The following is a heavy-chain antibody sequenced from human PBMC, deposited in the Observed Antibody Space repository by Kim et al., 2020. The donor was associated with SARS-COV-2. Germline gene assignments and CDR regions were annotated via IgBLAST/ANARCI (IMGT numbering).Heavy chain of an antibody. J-gene: IGHJ4*02. Sequence: GQGRVSVSRENSKHPLSLQMNSLRAADTAVYYCAKPGGAAMTPFDSWGQGTLVTVSS. V-gene: IGHV3-23*01. CDR3: AKPGGAAMTPFDS. D-gene: IGHD3-10*01.